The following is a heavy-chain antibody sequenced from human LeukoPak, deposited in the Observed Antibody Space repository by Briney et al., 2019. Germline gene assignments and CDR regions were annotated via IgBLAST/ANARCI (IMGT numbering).Heavy chain of an antibody. Sequence: GGSLRLSCAASGFTFSIYGMQWVRQAPGKGLEWVGRIRNKAKSHTTEYAASVKGRFTISRDDSENSLYLQMSSLKTEDTAVYYCARDLAYSGRFYFDYWGQGTLVTVSS. D-gene: IGHD5-12*01. CDR3: ARDLAYSGRFYFDY. CDR1: GFTFSIYG. CDR2: IRNKAKSHTT. J-gene: IGHJ4*02. V-gene: IGHV3-72*01.